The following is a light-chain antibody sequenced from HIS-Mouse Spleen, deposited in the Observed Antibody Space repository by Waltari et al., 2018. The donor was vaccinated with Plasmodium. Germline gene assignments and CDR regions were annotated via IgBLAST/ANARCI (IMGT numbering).Light chain of an antibody. Sequence: EIVMTQSPATLSVSPGERATLSCRASQSVSSNLAWYQQKPGQAPRLLTYGASTRATGIPARFRGSWSGTEFTITISSLQSEDFAVYYCQQYNNWSFTFGPGTKVDIK. CDR3: QQYNNWSFT. V-gene: IGKV3-15*01. CDR2: GAS. J-gene: IGKJ3*01. CDR1: QSVSSN.